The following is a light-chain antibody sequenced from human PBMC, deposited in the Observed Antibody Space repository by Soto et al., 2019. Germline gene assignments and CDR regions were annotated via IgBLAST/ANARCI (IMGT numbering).Light chain of an antibody. J-gene: IGKJ5*01. CDR2: AAS. CDR1: QSISSY. CDR3: QQSYSTAIT. V-gene: IGKV1-39*01. Sequence: DIQMTQSPSSLSASVGDRVTITCRASQSISSYLNWYQQKPGKAPKLLIYAASSLQSGVPSRFSGSGSGTEFTLTISRLQPEDFATYDCQQSYSTAITFGQGTRLEIK.